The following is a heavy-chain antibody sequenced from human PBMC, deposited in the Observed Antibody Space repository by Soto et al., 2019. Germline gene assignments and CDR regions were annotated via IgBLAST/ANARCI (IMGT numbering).Heavy chain of an antibody. V-gene: IGHV1-2*02. D-gene: IGHD3-22*01. CDR2: INPNSGVT. Sequence: ASVKVACKASGYTSTGHYIHWVRQAPGQGLEWMGWINPNSGVTNYAQTFQGRVTMTRDTSISTAHMELYTMRSDDTAVYFCARATRYYDSSAYYFDYWGQGTLVTVSS. CDR3: ARATRYYDSSAYYFDY. J-gene: IGHJ4*02. CDR1: GYTSTGHY.